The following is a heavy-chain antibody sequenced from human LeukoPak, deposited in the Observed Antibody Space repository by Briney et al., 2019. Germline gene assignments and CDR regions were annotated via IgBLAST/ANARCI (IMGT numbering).Heavy chain of an antibody. CDR2: IYYSGST. V-gene: IGHV4-59*08. J-gene: IGHJ4*02. D-gene: IGHD6-13*01. CDR1: GGSINSYY. Sequence: SETLSLTCTVSGGSINSYYWSWIRQPPGKGLEWIGYIYYSGSTNYNPSLKSRVTISVDTSKNQSSLKLSSVTAADTAVYYCARHRPRYSSSWYAIDYWGQGTLVTVSS. CDR3: ARHRPRYSSSWYAIDY.